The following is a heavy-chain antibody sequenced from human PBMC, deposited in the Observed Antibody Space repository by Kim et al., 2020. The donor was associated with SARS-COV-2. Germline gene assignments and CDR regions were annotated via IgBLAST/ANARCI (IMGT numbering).Heavy chain of an antibody. J-gene: IGHJ6*02. CDR1: GGTFSSYA. D-gene: IGHD2-2*01. V-gene: IGHV1-69*13. CDR3: ARAPATDEWLPAYYYYYGMDV. Sequence: ASVKVSCKASGGTFSSYAISWVRQAPGQGLEWMGGIIPIFGTANYAQKFQGRVTITADESTSTAYMELSSLRSEDTAVYYCARAPATDEWLPAYYYYYGMDVWGQGTTVTVSS. CDR2: IIPIFGTA.